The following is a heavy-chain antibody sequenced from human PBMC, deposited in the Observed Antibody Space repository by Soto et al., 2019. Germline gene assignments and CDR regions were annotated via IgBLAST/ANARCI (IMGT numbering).Heavy chain of an antibody. CDR3: ARGWGIAAPGPNWFDP. D-gene: IGHD6-13*01. V-gene: IGHV1-2*02. J-gene: IGHJ5*02. CDR1: GYSLSGYY. Sequence: GASVKVSCKASGYSLSGYYLHWVRQAPGQGPEWMGWINPNSGGTKCVQKFQGRVTMTRDTSISTVYLELSRLRSDDTAVYYWARGWGIAAPGPNWFDPWGQGTLVTVTS. CDR2: INPNSGGT.